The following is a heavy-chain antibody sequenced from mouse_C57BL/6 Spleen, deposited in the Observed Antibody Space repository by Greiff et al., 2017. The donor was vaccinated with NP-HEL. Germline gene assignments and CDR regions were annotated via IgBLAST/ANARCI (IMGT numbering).Heavy chain of an antibody. CDR1: GYTFTSYW. CDR3: ARKDYGGAMDY. CDR2: IHPNSGST. Sequence: VQLQQPGAELVKPGASVKLSCKASGYTFTSYWMHWVKQRPGQGLEWIGMIHPNSGSTNYNEKFKSKATLTVDKSSSTAYMQLSSLTSEDSAVYYCARKDYGGAMDYWGQGTSVTVSS. D-gene: IGHD1-1*01. V-gene: IGHV1-64*01. J-gene: IGHJ4*01.